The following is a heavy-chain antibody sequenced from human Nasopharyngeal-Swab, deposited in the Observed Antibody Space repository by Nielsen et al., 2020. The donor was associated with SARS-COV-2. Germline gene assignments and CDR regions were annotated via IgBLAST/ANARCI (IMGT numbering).Heavy chain of an antibody. Sequence: RQAPGKGLEWIGYIYYSGSTNYNPSLKSRVTISVDTSKNQFSLKLSSVTAADTAVYYCARVVMVYAIYWLDPWGQGTLVTVSS. CDR3: ARVVMVYAIYWLDP. D-gene: IGHD2-8*01. CDR2: IYYSGST. J-gene: IGHJ5*02. V-gene: IGHV4-59*01.